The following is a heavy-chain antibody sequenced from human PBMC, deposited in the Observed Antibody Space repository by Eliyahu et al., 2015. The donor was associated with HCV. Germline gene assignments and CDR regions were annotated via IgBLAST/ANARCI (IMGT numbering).Heavy chain of an antibody. Sequence: QITLKESGPTLVRPTQTLTLTCTFSGFSLSTSGETVAWIRQPPGKALEWLALIYSDDDKRYSPSLKSRLTITKDTSKNQVVLTMTNMDPVDTATYYCAHSXGHQQRHDYWGQGTLVTVSS. D-gene: IGHD5-18*01. CDR3: AHSXGHQQRHDY. V-gene: IGHV2-5*02. CDR2: IYSDDDK. J-gene: IGHJ4*02. CDR1: GFSLSTSGET.